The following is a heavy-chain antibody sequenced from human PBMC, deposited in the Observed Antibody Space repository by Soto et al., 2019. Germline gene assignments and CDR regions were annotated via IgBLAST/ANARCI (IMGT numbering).Heavy chain of an antibody. CDR2: INPSGGST. CDR3: ARVEKQWLVRNGMDV. V-gene: IGHV1-46*01. Sequence: SVKVSCKASGYTFTSYYMHWVRQAPGQGLEWMGIINPSGGSTSYAQKFQGRVTMTRDTSTSTVYMELSSLRSEDTAVYYCARVEKQWLVRNGMDVWGQGTTVTVSS. CDR1: GYTFTSYY. J-gene: IGHJ6*02. D-gene: IGHD6-19*01.